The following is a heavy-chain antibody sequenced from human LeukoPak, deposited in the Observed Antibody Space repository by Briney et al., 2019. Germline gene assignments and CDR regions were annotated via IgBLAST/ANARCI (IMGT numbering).Heavy chain of an antibody. CDR1: GFTFSSFA. Sequence: PGGSLRLSCAASGFTFSSFAMTWVRQAPGKGLEWVSSIIGTGDGTFYADSVKGRFTISRDNSKNTLFLQMNSLRAEDTAVYYCAKGKAYNNLDWFDPWGQGTLVTVSS. D-gene: IGHD4-11*01. J-gene: IGHJ5*02. CDR2: IIGTGDGT. V-gene: IGHV3-23*01. CDR3: AKGKAYNNLDWFDP.